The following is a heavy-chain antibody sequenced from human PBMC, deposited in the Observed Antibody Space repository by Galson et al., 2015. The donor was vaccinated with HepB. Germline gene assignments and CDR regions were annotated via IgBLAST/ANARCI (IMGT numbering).Heavy chain of an antibody. D-gene: IGHD4-11*01. CDR2: ISHDGINE. J-gene: IGHJ4*02. V-gene: IGHV3-30-3*01. CDR3: ARDLYSDHRNYGGVDY. Sequence: SLRLSCAASGFSFTDYPIHWVRQAPGEGLGWVAVISHDGINEDYADSVKGRFTVSRDNSKNTVYLQMNTLRPEDTAVYYCARDLYSDHRNYGGVDYWGQGTLVTVSS. CDR1: GFSFTDYP.